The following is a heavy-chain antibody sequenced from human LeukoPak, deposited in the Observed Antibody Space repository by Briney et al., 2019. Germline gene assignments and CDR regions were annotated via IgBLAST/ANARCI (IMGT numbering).Heavy chain of an antibody. CDR1: GFTFSTYA. CDR3: AKVRGVIYFDY. CDR2: ISGSGGST. V-gene: IGHV3-23*01. J-gene: IGHJ4*02. D-gene: IGHD3-10*01. Sequence: PGGSLRLSCAASGFTFSTYAMSWVRQAPGKGLEWVSTISGSGGSTYYADSVKGRLTISRDNSKNTLYLQMNSLRAEDTAVYYCAKVRGVIYFDYWGQGTLVTVSS.